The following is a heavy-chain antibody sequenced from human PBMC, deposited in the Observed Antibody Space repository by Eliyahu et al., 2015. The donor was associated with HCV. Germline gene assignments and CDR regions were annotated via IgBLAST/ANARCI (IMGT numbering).Heavy chain of an antibody. V-gene: IGHV3-53*04. D-gene: IGHD3-10*01. J-gene: IGHJ4*02. CDR3: ARYYRTYFDY. CDR2: IYSGGTT. CDR1: GFTFSTNY. Sequence: EVQLVESGGGLVQPGGSLGLSCVASGFTFSTNYMSWVRQAPGKGLEWVSMIYSGGTTYYADSVKGRFTISRHNSKNTLYLQMNGLRAEDTAVYYCARYYRTYFDYWGQGTLVTVSS.